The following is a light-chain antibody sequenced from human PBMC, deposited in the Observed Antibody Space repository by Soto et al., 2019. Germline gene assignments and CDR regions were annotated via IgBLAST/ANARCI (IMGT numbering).Light chain of an antibody. J-gene: IGKJ3*01. Sequence: DIILTQSPGTLSSSPGDRATLSCRASQSVSSSFFAWYQQRPGQAPRLLIHGVSSRATGIPDRFIGSGSGTDFTLTINRLEPEDFALYFCQQYGSAPFTFGPGTKLEIK. CDR1: QSVSSSF. V-gene: IGKV3-20*01. CDR3: QQYGSAPFT. CDR2: GVS.